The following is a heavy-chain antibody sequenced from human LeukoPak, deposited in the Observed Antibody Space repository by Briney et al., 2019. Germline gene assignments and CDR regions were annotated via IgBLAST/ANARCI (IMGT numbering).Heavy chain of an antibody. CDR3: ARRWNYGRNYYIDV. V-gene: IGHV4-34*01. J-gene: IGHJ6*03. CDR2: INDNGRI. CDR1: GGSFSNYY. D-gene: IGHD1-7*01. Sequence: SETLSLTCAAYGGSFSNYYWSWIRQTPGKGMEWIGEINDNGRINYNPSLMSRVTVSVDTSKNQFSLRLTSVTATDTAVYYCARRWNYGRNYYIDVWGKGATVSVSS.